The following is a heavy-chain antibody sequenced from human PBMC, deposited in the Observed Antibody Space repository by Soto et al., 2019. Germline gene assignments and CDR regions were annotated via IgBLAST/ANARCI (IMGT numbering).Heavy chain of an antibody. J-gene: IGHJ4*02. CDR2: MYWNDDK. V-gene: IGHV2-5*01. CDR1: GFSLSPSGVG. CDR3: AHKSNYDILTGPPRY. D-gene: IGHD3-9*01. Sequence: SGPTLVNPTQTLTLTCTFSGFSLSPSGVGVGWIRQPPGKALEWLALMYWNDDKRYSPSLKSRLTITKDTSKYQVVLTMTNMDPVDTATYDGAHKSNYDILTGPPRYWCQGTLGTVSS.